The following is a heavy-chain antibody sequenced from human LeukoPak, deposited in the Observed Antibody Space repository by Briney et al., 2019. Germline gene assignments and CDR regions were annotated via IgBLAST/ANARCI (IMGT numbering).Heavy chain of an antibody. Sequence: GGSLRLSCAASGFTFSSYAMSWVRQAPGKGLEWVSAISGSGGSTYYADSVKGRFTISRDNSKNTLYLQMNSLRAEDTAVYYCARAVFPKSTMIVVPKAHYFDYWGQGTLVTVSS. CDR3: ARAVFPKSTMIVVPKAHYFDY. CDR1: GFTFSSYA. J-gene: IGHJ4*02. D-gene: IGHD3-22*01. CDR2: ISGSGGST. V-gene: IGHV3-23*01.